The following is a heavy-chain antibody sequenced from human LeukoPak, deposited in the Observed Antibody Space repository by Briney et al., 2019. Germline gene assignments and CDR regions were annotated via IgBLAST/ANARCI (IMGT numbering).Heavy chain of an antibody. V-gene: IGHV3-7*01. J-gene: IGHJ4*02. CDR2: IKQDGSEK. CDR3: ARVKADTATDDY. CDR1: GFTFSSYG. Sequence: GGSLRLSCAASGFTFSSYGMHWVRQAPGKGLEWVANIKQDGSEKYYVDSVKGRFTITRDNAQNSLYLQMNSLRVEDTAVYYCARVKADTATDDYWGQGTLVTVSS. D-gene: IGHD5-18*01.